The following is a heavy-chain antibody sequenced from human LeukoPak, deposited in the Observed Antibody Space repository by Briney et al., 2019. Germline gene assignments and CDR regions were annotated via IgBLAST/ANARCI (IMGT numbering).Heavy chain of an antibody. CDR3: ATSPDIETSGTLYYLDY. CDR1: GFTFRSYG. J-gene: IGHJ4*02. D-gene: IGHD1-14*01. V-gene: IGHV3-23*01. CDR2: ISGYGSYT. Sequence: PGESLRLSCGGSGFTFRSYGMSWVRQVPGKGLEWVSSISGYGSYTYNADSVQGRFTISRDNSKNTLYLQMNNLRAEDAAIYYCATSPDIETSGTLYYLDYWGQGTLVTVSS.